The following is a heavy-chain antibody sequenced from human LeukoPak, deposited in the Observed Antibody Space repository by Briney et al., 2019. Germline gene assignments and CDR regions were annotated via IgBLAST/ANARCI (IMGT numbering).Heavy chain of an antibody. CDR2: IIPIFGTA. CDR3: ARVWGLGYCSSTSCSPEGY. J-gene: IGHJ4*02. D-gene: IGHD2-2*01. Sequence: SVKVSCKASGGTFSSYAISWVRQAPGQGLEWMGGIIPIFGTANYAQKFQGRVTITADESTSTAYMELSRLRSDDTAVYYCARVWGLGYCSSTSCSPEGYWGQGTLVTVSS. CDR1: GGTFSSYA. V-gene: IGHV1-69*01.